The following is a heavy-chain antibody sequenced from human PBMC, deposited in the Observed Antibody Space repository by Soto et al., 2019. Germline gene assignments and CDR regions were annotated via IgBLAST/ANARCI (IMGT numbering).Heavy chain of an antibody. J-gene: IGHJ5*02. Sequence: QVQLQESGPGLVKPLQTLSLTCTVSGGSISNDKYYWTWIRQHPGKGLEWIGYTSYSGSTFYSASLKSRVTIAVDTSKNHFSLNLSSVTAADTAIYYCARDSGRTVTTFNWLDPWGQGILVTVSS. V-gene: IGHV4-31*03. CDR3: ARDSGRTVTTFNWLDP. CDR1: GGSISNDKYY. D-gene: IGHD4-17*01. CDR2: TSYSGST.